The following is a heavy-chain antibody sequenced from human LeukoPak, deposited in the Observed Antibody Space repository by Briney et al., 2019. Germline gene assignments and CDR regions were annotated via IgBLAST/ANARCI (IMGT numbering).Heavy chain of an antibody. CDR1: GFTFRNYW. CDR3: ARDGGSYTHY. Sequence: GGSLRLSCAASGFTFRNYWMSWVCQAPGKGLEWVANIKQDGSEKYYVDSVKGRFTISRDNAKSSLSLQMNSLRAEDTAVYYCARDGGSYTHYWGQGTLVTVSS. V-gene: IGHV3-7*01. J-gene: IGHJ4*02. D-gene: IGHD1-26*01. CDR2: IKQDGSEK.